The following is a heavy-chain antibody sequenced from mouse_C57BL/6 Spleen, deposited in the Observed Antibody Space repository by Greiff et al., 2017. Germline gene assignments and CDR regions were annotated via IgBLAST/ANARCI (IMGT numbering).Heavy chain of an antibody. J-gene: IGHJ2*01. CDR2: IYPGDGDT. V-gene: IGHV1-80*01. D-gene: IGHD1-1*01. CDR3: ARSPTAVVAPFDY. CDR1: GYAFSSYW. Sequence: VKLLESGAELVKPGASVKISCKASGYAFSSYWMNWVKQRPGKGLEWIGQIYPGDGDTNYNGKFKGKATLTADKSSSPAYMQLSSLTSADSAVYFYARSPTAVVAPFDYWGQGTTLTVSS.